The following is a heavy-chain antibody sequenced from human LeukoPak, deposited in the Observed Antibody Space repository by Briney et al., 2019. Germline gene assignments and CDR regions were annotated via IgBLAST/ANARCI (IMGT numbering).Heavy chain of an antibody. V-gene: IGHV3-7*03. D-gene: IGHD5-12*01. Sequence: GGSLRLSCAASGFTFSSSWMTWVRQAPGKGLEWVASIREDGSEKTSVDSVKGRFTISRDNAKNSLYLQMNSLRADDTALYYCARAITPAAFDIWGQGTMVTVSS. CDR2: IREDGSEK. CDR1: GFTFSSSW. CDR3: ARAITPAAFDI. J-gene: IGHJ3*02.